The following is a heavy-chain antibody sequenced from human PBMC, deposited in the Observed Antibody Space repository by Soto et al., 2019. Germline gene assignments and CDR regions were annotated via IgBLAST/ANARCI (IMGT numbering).Heavy chain of an antibody. J-gene: IGHJ4*02. CDR3: AKFGKDCSSTSCYDFDY. CDR2: ISGSGGST. Sequence: GGSLRLSCAASGFTFSSYAMSWVRQAPGKGLEWVSAISGSGGSTYYADSVKGRFTISRDNSKNTLYLQMNSLRAEDTAVYYCAKFGKDCSSTSCYDFDYWGQGTLVPVYS. V-gene: IGHV3-23*01. D-gene: IGHD2-2*01. CDR1: GFTFSSYA.